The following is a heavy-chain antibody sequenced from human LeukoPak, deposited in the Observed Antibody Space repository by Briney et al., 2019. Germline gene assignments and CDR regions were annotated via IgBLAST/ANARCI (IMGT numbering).Heavy chain of an antibody. CDR1: GYTFSNHY. CDR3: ARGGDYVGGNFDF. Sequence: ASVKVSCKASGYTFSNHYMHWVRQAPGQGLEWMGIINPSGGYTSFAQKFQDRVTMTRDTSTSTVYMQLSSLRSEDTAVYYCARGGDYVGGNFDFWGQGALVTVSS. CDR2: INPSGGYT. V-gene: IGHV1-46*01. D-gene: IGHD4-17*01. J-gene: IGHJ4*02.